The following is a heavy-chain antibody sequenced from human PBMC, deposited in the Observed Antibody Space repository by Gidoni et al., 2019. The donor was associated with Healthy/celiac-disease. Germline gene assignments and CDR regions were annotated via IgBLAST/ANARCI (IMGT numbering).Heavy chain of an antibody. CDR2: ISSSSSYI. CDR1: GFTFSSYS. CDR3: ATPMEYDDAFDI. J-gene: IGHJ3*02. D-gene: IGHD2-8*01. Sequence: EVQLVESGGGLVKPGGSLSLSCAASGFTFSSYSMNWVRQAPGKGLEWVSSISSSSSYIYYADSVKGRFTISRDNAKNSLYLQMNSLRAEDTAVYYCATPMEYDDAFDIWGQGTMVTVSS. V-gene: IGHV3-21*01.